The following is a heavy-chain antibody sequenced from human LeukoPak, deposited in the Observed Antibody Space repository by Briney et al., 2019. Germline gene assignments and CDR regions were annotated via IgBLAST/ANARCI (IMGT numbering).Heavy chain of an antibody. J-gene: IGHJ3*02. Sequence: GGSLRLSCAASGFTFSSYSMNWFRQAPVKGLEWVSSISSSSSYIYYADSVKGRFTISRDNAKNSLYLQMNSLRAEDTAVYYCARGRGYSSGSDAFDIWGQGTMVTVSS. CDR2: ISSSSSYI. D-gene: IGHD3-22*01. V-gene: IGHV3-21*01. CDR1: GFTFSSYS. CDR3: ARGRGYSSGSDAFDI.